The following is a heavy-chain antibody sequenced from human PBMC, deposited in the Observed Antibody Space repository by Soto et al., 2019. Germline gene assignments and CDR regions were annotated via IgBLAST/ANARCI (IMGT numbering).Heavy chain of an antibody. CDR2: IIPIFGTA. Sequence: QVQLVQSGAEVKKPGSSVKVSCKASGGTFSSYAISWVRQAPGQGLEWMGGIIPIFGTANYAQKFQGRVTITADESTSTAYMELSSLRSEDTAVYCCASSPGGAIVGATGFDYWGQGTLVTVSS. D-gene: IGHD1-26*01. J-gene: IGHJ4*02. CDR1: GGTFSSYA. V-gene: IGHV1-69*01. CDR3: ASSPGGAIVGATGFDY.